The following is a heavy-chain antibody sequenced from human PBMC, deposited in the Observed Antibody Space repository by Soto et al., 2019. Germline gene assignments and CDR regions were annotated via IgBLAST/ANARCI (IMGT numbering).Heavy chain of an antibody. D-gene: IGHD1-1*01. CDR1: GYIFTTYG. V-gene: IGHV1-18*01. CDR2: ISDHNGNT. Sequence: QVHLVQSGAEVKKPGASVKVSCKGSGYIFTTYGITWVRQAPGQGLEWMGWISDHNGNTNYAQKLQGRVTVPRDTSTSTAYMELRNLRSDDTAVDYCARGRYGDYWGQGALVTVSS. J-gene: IGHJ4*02. CDR3: ARGRYGDY.